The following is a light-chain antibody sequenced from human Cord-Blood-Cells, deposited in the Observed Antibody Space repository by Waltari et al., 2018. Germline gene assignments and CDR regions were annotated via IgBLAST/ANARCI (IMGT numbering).Light chain of an antibody. J-gene: IGKJ1*01. V-gene: IGKV1-39*01. CDR2: AAS. Sequence: DIQMTQSPSSLSASVGDRVTITCRASQNISNYLNWYQQKPGKAPKLLIYAASSLQSGVPSRFSGSGSGTDFTLTISSLQPEDFATYYCQQSYSIPFTFGQGTKVEIK. CDR1: QNISNY. CDR3: QQSYSIPFT.